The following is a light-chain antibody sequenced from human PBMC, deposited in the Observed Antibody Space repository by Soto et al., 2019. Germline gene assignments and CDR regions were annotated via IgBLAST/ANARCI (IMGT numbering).Light chain of an antibody. Sequence: QSALTQPASGSGSPGQSITLSCTGTSSDVGSYNLVSWYQQHPGKAPKLMIYEGTKRPSGISKRFSGSKSGNTASLTISGLQADDEADYYCCSYAGSSTMIFGGGTKLTVL. CDR2: EGT. V-gene: IGLV2-23*01. CDR3: CSYAGSSTMI. J-gene: IGLJ2*01. CDR1: SSDVGSYNL.